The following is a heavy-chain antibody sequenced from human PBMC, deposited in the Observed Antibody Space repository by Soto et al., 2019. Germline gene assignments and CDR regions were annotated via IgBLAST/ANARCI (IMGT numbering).Heavy chain of an antibody. CDR3: ARDIPAAMFDAFDI. CDR1: GGTFSSYT. D-gene: IGHD2-2*01. CDR2: IIPILGIA. Sequence: QVQLVQSGAEVKKPGSSVKVSCKASGGTFSSYTISWVRQAPGQGLEWMGRIIPILGIANYAQKFQGRVTITADKSTSTAYMELSSLRYEDTAVYYCARDIPAAMFDAFDIWGQGTMVTVSS. J-gene: IGHJ3*02. V-gene: IGHV1-69*08.